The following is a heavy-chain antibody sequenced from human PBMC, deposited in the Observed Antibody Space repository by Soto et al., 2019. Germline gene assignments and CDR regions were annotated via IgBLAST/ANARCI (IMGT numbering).Heavy chain of an antibody. V-gene: IGHV3-7*01. CDR1: GFTFSSYW. CDR2: IKQDGSEK. Sequence: PGGSLRLSCAASGFTFSSYWMSWVRQAPGKGLEWVANIKQDGSEKYYVDSVKGRFTISRDNAKNSLYLQMNSLRAEDTAVYYCARDRAINCSGCSCYGWAFDICGQGTMVIVSS. J-gene: IGHJ3*02. CDR3: ARDRAINCSGCSCYGWAFDI. D-gene: IGHD2-15*01.